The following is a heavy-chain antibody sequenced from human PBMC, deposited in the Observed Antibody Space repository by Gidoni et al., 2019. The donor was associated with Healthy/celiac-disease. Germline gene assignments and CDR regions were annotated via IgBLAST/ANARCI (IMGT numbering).Heavy chain of an antibody. V-gene: IGHV3-30*18. D-gene: IGHD3-3*01. CDR1: TFSSYG. CDR3: AKEGYWDFWSGYSNRYFDY. Sequence: TFSSYGMHWVRQAPGKGLEWVAVISYDGSNKYYADSVKGRFTISRDNSKNTLYLQMNSLRAEDTAVYYCAKEGYWDFWSGYSNRYFDYWGQGTLVTVSS. J-gene: IGHJ4*02. CDR2: ISYDGSNK.